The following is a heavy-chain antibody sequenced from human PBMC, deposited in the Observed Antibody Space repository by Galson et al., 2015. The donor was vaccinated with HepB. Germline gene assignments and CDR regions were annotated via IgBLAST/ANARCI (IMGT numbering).Heavy chain of an antibody. CDR2: IYPSGGST. CDR3: ATYSNKGWFGSLGY. D-gene: IGHD2/OR15-2a*01. CDR1: GYTLTELS. Sequence: SVKVSCKVSGYTLTELSMHWVRLAPGQGLEWMGTIYPSGGSTNYAQKFQSRVTMTRDTSTSTVYMELSSLRSEDTAVYYCATYSNKGWFGSLGYWGQGTPVTVSP. V-gene: IGHV1-46*01. J-gene: IGHJ4*02.